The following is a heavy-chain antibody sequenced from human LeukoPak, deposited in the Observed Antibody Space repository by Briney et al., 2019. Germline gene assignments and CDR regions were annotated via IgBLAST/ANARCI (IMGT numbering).Heavy chain of an antibody. CDR2: FDPEDGET. V-gene: IGHV1-24*01. Sequence: ASVRVSCKVSGYTLTELSMHWVRQAPGNGLEWMGGFDPEDGETIYAQKFQGRVTMTEDTSTDTAYMELSSLRSEDTAVYYCATVPRSPIWFGEPAFDPWGQGTLVTVSS. CDR1: GYTLTELS. CDR3: ATVPRSPIWFGEPAFDP. D-gene: IGHD3-10*01. J-gene: IGHJ5*02.